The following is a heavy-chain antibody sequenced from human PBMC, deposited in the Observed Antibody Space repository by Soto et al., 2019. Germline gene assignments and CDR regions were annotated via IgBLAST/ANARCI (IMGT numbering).Heavy chain of an antibody. V-gene: IGHV3-23*01. CDR2: ISGSGGST. CDR3: AKDLPPVGATGTLFDY. J-gene: IGHJ4*02. D-gene: IGHD1-26*01. Sequence: GGSLRLSCAASGFTFSSYAMSWVRQAPGKGLEWVSAISGSGGSTYYADSVKGRFTSSRDNSKNTLYLQMNSLRAEDTAVYYCAKDLPPVGATGTLFDYWGQGTLVTVSS. CDR1: GFTFSSYA.